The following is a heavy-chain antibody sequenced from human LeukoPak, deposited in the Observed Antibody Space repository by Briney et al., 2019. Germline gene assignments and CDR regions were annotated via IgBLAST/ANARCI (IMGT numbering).Heavy chain of an antibody. CDR3: ARARVVYRSSTSCYPYYYCYYGMDV. D-gene: IGHD2-2*01. CDR2: FFPIFGKA. Sequence: SVSVSYRASVGTFSSYAIIWVRQAPGQAREWVGVFFPIFGKANYAQKLHGRVRITAHESTSTAYMELSRLRSEDTAVYYWARARVVYRSSTSCYPYYYCYYGMDVWGQGTTVTVSS. J-gene: IGHJ6*02. CDR1: VGTFSSYA. V-gene: IGHV1-69*01.